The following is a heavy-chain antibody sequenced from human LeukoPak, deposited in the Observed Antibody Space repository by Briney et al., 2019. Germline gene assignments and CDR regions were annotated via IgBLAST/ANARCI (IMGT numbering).Heavy chain of an antibody. CDR2: IYYSETMS. CDR1: GGSISSGPYF. J-gene: IGHJ3*02. Sequence: SETLSLTCAVSGGSISSGPYFWTWIRQHPGKGLEWIGYIYYSETMSSYNPSLESRVTISIDTSKNQVSLQLSSVKAADTAVYYCARAVHGGYSYGYGSYDIWGQGTMVTVSS. D-gene: IGHD5-18*01. V-gene: IGHV4-31*11. CDR3: ARAVHGGYSYGYGSYDI.